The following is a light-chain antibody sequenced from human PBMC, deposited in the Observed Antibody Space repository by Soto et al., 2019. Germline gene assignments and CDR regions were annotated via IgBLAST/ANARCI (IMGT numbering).Light chain of an antibody. V-gene: IGKV1-5*03. Sequence: DIQMTQSRATLYASVGDRVSITCRASQSISSWLAWYQQKPGKAPKLLIYKASSLESGVPSRFSGSGSGTEFTLTISSLQPDDFATYDCQQYNSYWTFGQGTKVEIK. J-gene: IGKJ1*01. CDR3: QQYNSYWT. CDR2: KAS. CDR1: QSISSW.